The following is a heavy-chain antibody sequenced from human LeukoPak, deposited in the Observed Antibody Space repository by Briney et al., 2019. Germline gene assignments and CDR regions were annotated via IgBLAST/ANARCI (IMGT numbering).Heavy chain of an antibody. Sequence: SETLSLTCTVSGGSISSSSYYWGWIRQPPGKGLEWIGSIYYSGSTYYNPSLKSRVTISVDTSKNQFSLKLSSVTAADTAVYYCYGSGSYYTPNWGQGTLVTVSS. D-gene: IGHD3-10*01. CDR1: GGSISSSSYY. CDR2: IYYSGST. V-gene: IGHV4-39*07. CDR3: YGSGSYYTPN. J-gene: IGHJ4*02.